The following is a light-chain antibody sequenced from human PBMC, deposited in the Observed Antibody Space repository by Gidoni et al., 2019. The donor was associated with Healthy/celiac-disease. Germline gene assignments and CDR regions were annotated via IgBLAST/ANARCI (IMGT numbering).Light chain of an antibody. CDR3: QQYNSYSYT. CDR2: KAS. J-gene: IGKJ2*01. CDR1: QSISSW. V-gene: IGKV1-5*03. Sequence: IQMTHSPSTLSASVGDRVTITCRASQSISSWLAWYQQKPGKAPKLLIYKASSLESGVPSRFSGSGSGTEFTLTISSLQPDDFATYYCQQYNSYSYTFXQXTKLEIK.